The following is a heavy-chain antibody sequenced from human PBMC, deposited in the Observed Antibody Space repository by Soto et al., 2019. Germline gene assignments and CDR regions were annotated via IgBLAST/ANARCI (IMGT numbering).Heavy chain of an antibody. CDR1: GGSISISSYY. CDR3: ATTLDYYDSSGYSSFDY. J-gene: IGHJ4*02. Sequence: ETLSLISDVSGGSISISSYYWIWIRRPPSKGLEWIGSIYYSGSTYYNPSLKSRVTISVDTSKNQFSLKPRSVNAADTAVYYCATTLDYYDSSGYSSFDYWGQGTLVTVYS. CDR2: IYYSGST. D-gene: IGHD3-22*01. V-gene: IGHV4-39*01.